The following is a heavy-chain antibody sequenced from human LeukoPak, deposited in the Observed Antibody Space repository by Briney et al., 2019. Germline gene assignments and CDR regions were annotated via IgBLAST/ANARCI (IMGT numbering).Heavy chain of an antibody. CDR2: ILYDGSNK. J-gene: IGHJ2*01. D-gene: IGHD2-15*01. V-gene: IGHV3-30-3*01. Sequence: RRSLRLSCAASGFTFSSYAMHWVRQAPGKGLEWVAVILYDGSNKYYADSVKGRFTISRDNSKNTLYLQMNSLRAEDTAVYYCARDAPRPRYCSGGSCCYWYFDLWGRGTLVTVSS. CDR1: GFTFSSYA. CDR3: ARDAPRPRYCSGGSCCYWYFDL.